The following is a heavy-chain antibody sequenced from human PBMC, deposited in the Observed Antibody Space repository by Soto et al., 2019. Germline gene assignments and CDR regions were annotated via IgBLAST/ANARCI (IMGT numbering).Heavy chain of an antibody. CDR2: ISDGGDLT. CDR1: GFAFSSHP. V-gene: IGHV3-23*01. CDR3: ARMYYDILTGYSDY. Sequence: GGSLRLSCAASGFAFSSHPMSWVRQAREKGLEWVAGISDGGDLTYNADSVRGRFTISRDNSRNTLYLQMNSLRAEDTAVYYCARMYYDILTGYSDYWGQGTLVTVSS. J-gene: IGHJ4*02. D-gene: IGHD3-9*01.